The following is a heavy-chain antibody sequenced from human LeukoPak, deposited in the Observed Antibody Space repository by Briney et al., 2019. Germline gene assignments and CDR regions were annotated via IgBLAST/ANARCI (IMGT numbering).Heavy chain of an antibody. CDR2: IYYSGST. CDR1: GGSISSSSYY. V-gene: IGHV4-39*07. J-gene: IGHJ4*02. CDR3: ARLDYYGSGQPLDY. D-gene: IGHD3-10*01. Sequence: SETLSLTCTVSGGSISSSSYYWGWIRQPPGKGLEWIGSIYYSGSTYYNPSLKSRVTISVDTSKNQFSLKLSSVTAADTAVYYCARLDYYGSGQPLDYWGQGTLVTVSS.